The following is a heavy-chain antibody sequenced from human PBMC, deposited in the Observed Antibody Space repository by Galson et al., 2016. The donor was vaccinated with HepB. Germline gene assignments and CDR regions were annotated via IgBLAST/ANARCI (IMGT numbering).Heavy chain of an antibody. J-gene: IGHJ4*02. D-gene: IGHD3-9*01. CDR1: GYTFSNYY. Sequence: SGYTFSNYYMPWVRQAPEQGLEWMGIINPSSGSTTYAQKFQGRVTITRDTSASTVYMDLSSLRSEDTAVYYCARDRKSVDWLLYNGHFDSWGQGTLVTVSS. CDR2: INPSSGST. V-gene: IGHV1-46*01. CDR3: ARDRKSVDWLLYNGHFDS.